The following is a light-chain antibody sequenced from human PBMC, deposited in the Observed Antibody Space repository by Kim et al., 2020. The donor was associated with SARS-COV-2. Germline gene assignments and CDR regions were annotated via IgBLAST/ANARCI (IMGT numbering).Light chain of an antibody. CDR2: GKN. J-gene: IGLJ2*01. V-gene: IGLV3-19*01. Sequence: SSELPQDPAVSVALGQTVRITCQGDSLRSYYATWYQQKPGQAPILVIYGKNNRPSGIPDRFSGSSSGNTASLTITGTLAGDEADYYCNSRDSNDNVVFGG. CDR3: NSRDSNDNVV. CDR1: SLRSYY.